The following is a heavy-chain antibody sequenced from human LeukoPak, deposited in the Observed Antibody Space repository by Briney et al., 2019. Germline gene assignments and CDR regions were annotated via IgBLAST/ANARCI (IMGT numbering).Heavy chain of an antibody. CDR2: MNPNSGNT. CDR1: GYTFTSYD. D-gene: IGHD6-19*01. J-gene: IGHJ4*02. CDR3: ARVNRGIAVVYFDY. V-gene: IGHV1-8*01. Sequence: GASVKVSCKASGYTFTSYDINWVRQATGQGLEWMGWMNPNSGNTGYAQKFQGRVTMTRNTSISTAYMELSSVRSEDTAVYYCARVNRGIAVVYFDYWGQGTLVTVSS.